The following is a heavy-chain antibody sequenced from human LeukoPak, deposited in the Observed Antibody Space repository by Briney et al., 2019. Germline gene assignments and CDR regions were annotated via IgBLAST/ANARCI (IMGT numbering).Heavy chain of an antibody. D-gene: IGHD2-2*02. CDR1: GFTFSSYS. Sequence: GGSLRLSCAASGFTFSSYSMNWVRQAPGKGLEWVSYISSSSSTIYYADSVKGRFTISRDNSKNTLYLQMGSLRAEDMAVYYCARGGYCSSTSCYKYAFDIWGQGTMVTVSS. J-gene: IGHJ3*02. V-gene: IGHV3-48*01. CDR2: ISSSSSTI. CDR3: ARGGYCSSTSCYKYAFDI.